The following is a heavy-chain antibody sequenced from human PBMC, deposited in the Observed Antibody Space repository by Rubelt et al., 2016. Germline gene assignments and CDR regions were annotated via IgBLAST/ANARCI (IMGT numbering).Heavy chain of an antibody. CDR3: ARSVDGFDY. CDR2: INQSGST. CDR1: GGSFTEYY. Sequence: QVQLQQWGAGLLKPSETLSLTCAVYGGSFTEYYWSWIRQPPGKGLEWIGEINQSGSTNYNPSLKSRVPLSIDTSTNQFSLKLSSVTAADTAVYYCARSVDGFDYWGQGTLVTVSS. V-gene: IGHV4-34*01. D-gene: IGHD5-24*01. J-gene: IGHJ4*02.